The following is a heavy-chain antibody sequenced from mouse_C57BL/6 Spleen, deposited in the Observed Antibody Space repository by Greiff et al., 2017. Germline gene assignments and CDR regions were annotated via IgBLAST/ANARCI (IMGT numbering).Heavy chain of an antibody. V-gene: IGHV1-76*01. CDR2: IYPGSGNT. J-gene: IGHJ2*01. CDR1: GYTFTDYY. Sequence: VQLQQSGAELVRPGASVKLSCKASGYTFTDYYINWVKQRPGQGLEWIARIYPGSGNTYYNEKFKGKATLTAEKSSSTAYMQLSSLTSEDAAVYFFARESPDFYFDYWGQGTTLTVSS. CDR3: ARESPDFYFDY.